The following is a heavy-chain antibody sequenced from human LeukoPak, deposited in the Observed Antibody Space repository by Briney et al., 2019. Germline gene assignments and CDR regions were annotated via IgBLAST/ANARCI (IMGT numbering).Heavy chain of an antibody. CDR1: GFTVSLNY. CDR2: FYSGGTL. CDR3: AKPPGLWFGEGYGMDV. V-gene: IGHV3-53*01. Sequence: GGSLRLSCVASGFTVSLNYMSWVRQAPGKGLEWVSAFYSGGTLYYADSVKGRFTISRDNSKNTLYLQMNSLRAEDTAVYYCAKPPGLWFGEGYGMDVWGQGTTVTVSS. D-gene: IGHD3-10*01. J-gene: IGHJ6*02.